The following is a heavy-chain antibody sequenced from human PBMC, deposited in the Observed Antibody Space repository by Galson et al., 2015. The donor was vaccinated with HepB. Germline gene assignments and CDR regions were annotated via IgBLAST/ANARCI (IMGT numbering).Heavy chain of an antibody. J-gene: IGHJ6*03. D-gene: IGHD4-23*01. V-gene: IGHV1-69*10. CDR1: GGTFSSYA. CDR2: IIPILGIA. Sequence: SVKVSCKASGGTFSSYAISWVRQAPGQGLEWMGGIIPILGIANYAQKFQGRVTITADKSTSTAYMELSSLRSEDTAVYYCARRTTVVMEGGDFYYYYYMDVWGKGTTVTVSS. CDR3: ARRTTVVMEGGDFYYYYYMDV.